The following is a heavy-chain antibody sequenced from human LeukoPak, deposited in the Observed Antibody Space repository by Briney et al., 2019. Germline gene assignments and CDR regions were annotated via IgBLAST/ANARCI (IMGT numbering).Heavy chain of an antibody. V-gene: IGHV4-39*07. D-gene: IGHD3-22*01. Sequence: PSETLSLTCTVAGGSISSGGYYWSWIRQPPGKGLEWIGEIYHSGSTNYNPSLKSRVTISVDKSKNQFSLKLSSVTAADTAVYYCAQGSGSSDYWGQGTLVTVSS. CDR2: IYHSGST. CDR3: AQGSGSSDY. J-gene: IGHJ4*02. CDR1: GGSISSGGYY.